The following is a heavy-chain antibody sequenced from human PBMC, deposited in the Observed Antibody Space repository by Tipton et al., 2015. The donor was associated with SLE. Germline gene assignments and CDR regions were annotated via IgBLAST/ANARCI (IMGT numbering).Heavy chain of an antibody. V-gene: IGHV3-48*03. J-gene: IGHJ4*02. CDR3: ARDSATLGKFDY. D-gene: IGHD3-10*01. CDR2: ISSSGSTI. CDR1: GFTLSDYE. Sequence: SLRLSCAASGFTLSDYEMNWVRQAPGKGLGWVSYISSSGSTIYYGDSVKGRFTISRDNAKNSLYLQMSSLRAEDTATYYCARDSATLGKFDYWGQGTLVTVSS.